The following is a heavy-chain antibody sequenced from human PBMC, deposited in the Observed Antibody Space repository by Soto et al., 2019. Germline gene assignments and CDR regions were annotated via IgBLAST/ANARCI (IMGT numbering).Heavy chain of an antibody. V-gene: IGHV1-18*04. CDR3: AREAGWQRMVPYD. D-gene: IGHD6-25*01. Sequence: QVQLVQSGTEVKKPGASVNVSCKAFGYTFTSYGFSWVRQVPGQGLEWLGRISAFNGDTQYSQTMKGRLTVTTDTATTTVHMELRSLTPDDTAVYYCAREAGWQRMVPYDWGQGTLVTVS. CDR1: GYTFTSYG. CDR2: ISAFNGDT. J-gene: IGHJ4*02.